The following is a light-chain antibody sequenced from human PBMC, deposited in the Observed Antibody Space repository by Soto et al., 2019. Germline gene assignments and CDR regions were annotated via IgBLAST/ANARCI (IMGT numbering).Light chain of an antibody. CDR2: GAS. V-gene: IGKV3-20*01. Sequence: EVVLTQSPGTLSLSPGERATLSCRASQSVTSHYLAWYQQRPGQAPRLLIYGASIRATGVPDRFSGSGSGTDFTLTITTLEPEDFAVYYCQQYCTSPLMYTFGQGTKLDIK. CDR1: QSVTSHY. CDR3: QQYCTSPLMYT. J-gene: IGKJ2*01.